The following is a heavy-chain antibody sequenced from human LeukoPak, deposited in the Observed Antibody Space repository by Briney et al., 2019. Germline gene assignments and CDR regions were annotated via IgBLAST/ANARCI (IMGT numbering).Heavy chain of an antibody. CDR2: IYYSGST. Sequence: PSETLSLTCTVSGGSISSYYCSWIRQPPGKGLEWIGYIYYSGSTNYNPSLKSRVTISVDTSKNQFSLKLSSVTAADTAVYYCARTEGLLLWFGESHSDAFDIWGQGTLVTVSS. J-gene: IGHJ3*02. V-gene: IGHV4-59*08. CDR1: GGSISSYY. D-gene: IGHD3-10*01. CDR3: ARTEGLLLWFGESHSDAFDI.